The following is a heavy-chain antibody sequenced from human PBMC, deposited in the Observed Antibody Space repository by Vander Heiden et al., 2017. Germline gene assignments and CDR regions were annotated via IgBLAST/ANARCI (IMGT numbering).Heavy chain of an antibody. CDR1: GFTFSSYA. J-gene: IGHJ4*02. CDR2: ISGSGGST. Sequence: ELPLLEPGGGLVQPWGSLRLPCSASGFTFSSYAMSWVRQAPGKGLEWVSAISGSGGSTYYADSVKGRFTISRDNSKNTLYLQMNSLRAEDTAVYYCAKDTAMIAAGPFDYWGQGTLVTVSS. D-gene: IGHD3-22*01. CDR3: AKDTAMIAAGPFDY. V-gene: IGHV3-23*01.